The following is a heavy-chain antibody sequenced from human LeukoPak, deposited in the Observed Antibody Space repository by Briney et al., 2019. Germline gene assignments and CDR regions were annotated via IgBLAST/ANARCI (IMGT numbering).Heavy chain of an antibody. V-gene: IGHV3-74*01. D-gene: IGHD3-22*01. CDR2: INSDGSST. CDR1: GFTFSSYW. Sequence: GGSLRLSCAASGFTFSSYWMHWVRQAPGKGLVWVSRINSDGSSTSYADSVKGRFTISRDNAKNTLYLQMNSLRAEDTAVYYCARDIGRYYYDRSGYPDYWGQGPLVTVST. J-gene: IGHJ4*02. CDR3: ARDIGRYYYDRSGYPDY.